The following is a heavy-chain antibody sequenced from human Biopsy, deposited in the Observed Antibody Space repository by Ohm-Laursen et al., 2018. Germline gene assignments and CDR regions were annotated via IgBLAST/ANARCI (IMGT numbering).Heavy chain of an antibody. CDR3: ARVGAGAPSIDYFDY. V-gene: IGHV4-61*01. CDR2: IYYSGST. J-gene: IGHJ4*02. Sequence: GTLSLTCTVSGGSVSSGSYYWSWIRQPPGKGLEWIGYIYYSGSTNYNPSLRSRVTISVDRSKNQFSLELSSVTAADTAVYYCARVGAGAPSIDYFDYWGQRALVTVSS. CDR1: GGSVSSGSYY. D-gene: IGHD1-26*01.